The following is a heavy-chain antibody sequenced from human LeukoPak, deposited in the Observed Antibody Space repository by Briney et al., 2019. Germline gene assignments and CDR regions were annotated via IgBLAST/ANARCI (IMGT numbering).Heavy chain of an antibody. D-gene: IGHD6-13*01. CDR3: ARARWSSSWYDY. CDR1: GFTVSSNY. J-gene: IGHJ4*02. CDR2: IYSGGST. V-gene: IGHV3-53*01. Sequence: PGGSLRLSCAASGFTVSSNYMSWVRQAPGKGLEWVSVIYSGGSTYYADSVKGRFTISRDNSKNTLYLQMNSLRAEDTAVYYCARARWSSSWYDYWGQGTLVTVSS.